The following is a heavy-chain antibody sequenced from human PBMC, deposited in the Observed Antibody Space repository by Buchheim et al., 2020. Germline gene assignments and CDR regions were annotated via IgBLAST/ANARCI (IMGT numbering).Heavy chain of an antibody. Sequence: QVQLVESGGGVVQPGRSLRLSCAASGFTFSHYAVLWVRQAPGKGLEWVAVISYDGRTIYYADCVKGRFTFSRDNSKNTMSLQMNSLRAEDTAVYYCARDRGSGWSYYYYCLDVWGQGTT. J-gene: IGHJ6*02. D-gene: IGHD6-19*01. CDR1: GFTFSHYA. CDR2: ISYDGRTI. V-gene: IGHV3-30*04. CDR3: ARDRGSGWSYYYYCLDV.